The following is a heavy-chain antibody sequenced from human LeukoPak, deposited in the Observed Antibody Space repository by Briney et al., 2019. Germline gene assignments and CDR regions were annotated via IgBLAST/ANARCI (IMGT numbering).Heavy chain of an antibody. Sequence: GRSLRLSCAASGFTFDDYAMHWVRQAPGKGLEWVSGISWNGGSIGYADSVKGRFTISRDNAKDTVYLQMDSLRAEDTAVYYCAKSHVTTATGTGRYFDYWGQGTLVTVSS. CDR2: ISWNGGSI. V-gene: IGHV3-9*01. J-gene: IGHJ4*02. D-gene: IGHD3-9*01. CDR1: GFTFDDYA. CDR3: AKSHVTTATGTGRYFDY.